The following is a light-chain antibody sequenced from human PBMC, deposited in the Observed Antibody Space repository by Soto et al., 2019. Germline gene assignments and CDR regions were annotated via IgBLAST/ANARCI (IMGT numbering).Light chain of an antibody. CDR2: GTN. V-gene: IGLV1-40*01. CDR1: SSSVGAGYD. Sequence: SCTGSSSSVGAGYDVHWYQQLPGTAPKVVVYGTNNRPSGVPDRFSGSRSGTSASLAITGLQAEDEADYYCQSYYSSLSGYVFGTGTKVTVL. J-gene: IGLJ1*01. CDR3: QSYYSSLSGYV.